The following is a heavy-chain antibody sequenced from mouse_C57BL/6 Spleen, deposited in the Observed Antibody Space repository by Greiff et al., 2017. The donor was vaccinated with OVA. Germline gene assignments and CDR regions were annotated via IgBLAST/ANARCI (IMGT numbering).Heavy chain of an antibody. CDR1: GYTFTSYW. D-gene: IGHD1-1*01. V-gene: IGHV1-59*01. CDR3: ARSAYYGSSPWFGY. Sequence: QVQLQQPGAELVRPGTSVKLSCKASGYTFTSYWMHWVKQRPGQGLEWIGVIDPSDSYTHYNQKFKGKATLTVDTSSSTAYMQLSSLTSEDSAGYYCARSAYYGSSPWFGYWGQGTLVTVSA. CDR2: IDPSDSYT. J-gene: IGHJ3*01.